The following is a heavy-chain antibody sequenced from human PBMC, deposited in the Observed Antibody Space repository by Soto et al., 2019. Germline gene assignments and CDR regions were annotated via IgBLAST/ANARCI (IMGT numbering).Heavy chain of an antibody. V-gene: IGHV1-18*01. D-gene: IGHD6-13*01. Sequence: ASVKVSCKASGYTFTSYGISWVRQAPGQGLEWMGWISAYNGNTNYAQKLQGRVTVTTDTSTSTAYMELRSLRSDDTAVYYCASGMGIAAAGTGAFDIWGQGTMVTVSS. CDR3: ASGMGIAAAGTGAFDI. J-gene: IGHJ3*02. CDR2: ISAYNGNT. CDR1: GYTFTSYG.